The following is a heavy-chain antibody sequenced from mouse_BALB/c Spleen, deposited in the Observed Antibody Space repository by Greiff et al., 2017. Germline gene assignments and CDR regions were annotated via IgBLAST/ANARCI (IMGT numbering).Heavy chain of an antibody. D-gene: IGHD2-14*01. CDR3: ARLGYDGFDY. J-gene: IGHJ2*01. CDR1: GFSLTSYG. V-gene: IGHV2-2*02. Sequence: VHLVESGPGLVQPSQSLSITCTVSGFSLTSYGVHWVRQSPGKGLEWLGVLWSGGSTDYNAAFISRLSISKDNSKSHVFFKMNSLQANDTAIYYCARLGYDGFDYWGQGTTLTVSS. CDR2: LWSGGST.